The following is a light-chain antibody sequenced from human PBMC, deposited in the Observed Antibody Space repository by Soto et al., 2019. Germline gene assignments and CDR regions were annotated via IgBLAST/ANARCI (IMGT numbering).Light chain of an antibody. CDR3: QPYNSHTFT. CDR2: GAS. V-gene: IGKV1-5*01. CDR1: QSISRW. J-gene: IGKJ5*01. Sequence: HMTQSDSTLTASLGDRVTITCLASQSISRWLAWYPQKPGKAPKFLIYGASSLESGVPSRFSGSGSGTESTLTSSSLHADDFTTYFCQPYNSHTFTFGQGTRLEIK.